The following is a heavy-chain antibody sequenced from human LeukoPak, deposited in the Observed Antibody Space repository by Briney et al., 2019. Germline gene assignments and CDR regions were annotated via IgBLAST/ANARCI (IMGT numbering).Heavy chain of an antibody. CDR2: IYYSEST. J-gene: IGHJ3*02. Sequence: SETLSLTCTVSGGSISSGGYSWSWIRQYPGKGLDWVGYIYYSESTYYNPSLKSRVTISVDTSKNQFSLKLSSVTAADTAVYYCATDYYDSSGYYFDAFDIWGQGTMVTVSS. V-gene: IGHV4-31*03. D-gene: IGHD3-22*01. CDR1: GGSISSGGYS. CDR3: ATDYYDSSGYYFDAFDI.